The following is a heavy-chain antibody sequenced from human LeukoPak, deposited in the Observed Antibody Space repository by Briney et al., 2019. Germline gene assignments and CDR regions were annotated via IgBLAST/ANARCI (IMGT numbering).Heavy chain of an antibody. J-gene: IGHJ4*02. V-gene: IGHV1-69*05. CDR1: GGTFSSYA. CDR3: ARGGPIFGGNYYFDY. CDR2: IIPIFGTA. Sequence: ASVKVSCKASGGTFSSYAIIWVRQAPGQGLEWMGGIIPIFGTANYAQKFQGRVTITTDESTSTAYMELSSLRSEDTAVYYCARGGPIFGGNYYFDYWGQGTLVTVSS. D-gene: IGHD3-3*01.